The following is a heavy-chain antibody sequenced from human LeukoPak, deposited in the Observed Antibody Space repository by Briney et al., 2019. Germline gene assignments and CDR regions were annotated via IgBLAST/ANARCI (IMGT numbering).Heavy chain of an antibody. D-gene: IGHD2-21*02. Sequence: GASVKVSCKASGGTFSSYAISWVRQAPGQGLEWMGGIIPIFGTANYAQKFQGRATITADESTSTAYMELSSLRSEDTAVYYCAGVVTASYFDYWGQGTLVTVSS. CDR1: GGTFSSYA. CDR3: AGVVTASYFDY. V-gene: IGHV1-69*13. CDR2: IIPIFGTA. J-gene: IGHJ4*02.